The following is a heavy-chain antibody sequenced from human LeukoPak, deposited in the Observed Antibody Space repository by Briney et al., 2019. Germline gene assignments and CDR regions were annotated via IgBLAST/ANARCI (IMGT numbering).Heavy chain of an antibody. CDR1: GFTFSNYW. CDR3: ARGGSGYSYGKIDS. V-gene: IGHV3-7*01. D-gene: IGHD5-18*01. Sequence: GGSLRLSCAASGFTFSNYWMNWVRQAPGKGLEWVANIKQDGSETYYVDSVKGRLTIPRDNAKNSLYLQMNSLRDEDTAVYYCARGGSGYSYGKIDSWGQGILVTVSS. J-gene: IGHJ4*02. CDR2: IKQDGSET.